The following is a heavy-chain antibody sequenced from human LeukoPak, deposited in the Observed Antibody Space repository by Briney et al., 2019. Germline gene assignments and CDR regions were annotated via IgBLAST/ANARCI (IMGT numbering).Heavy chain of an antibody. D-gene: IGHD3-10*01. J-gene: IGHJ4*02. CDR1: GGSISSSTYY. V-gene: IGHV4-39*07. CDR2: IYYSGNT. Sequence: SETLSLTCTVSGGSISSSTYYWGWIRQPPGKGLEWIGNIYYSGNTYYNPSLTSRVTISVDTSKNQFSLKLSSVTAADTAVYSCARDYYGSGSFFDYWGQGTLVTVSS. CDR3: ARDYYGSGSFFDY.